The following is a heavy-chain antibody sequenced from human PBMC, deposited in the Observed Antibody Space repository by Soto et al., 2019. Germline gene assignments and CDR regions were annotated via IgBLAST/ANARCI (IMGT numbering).Heavy chain of an antibody. D-gene: IGHD6-6*01. J-gene: IGHJ4*02. CDR2: ISSNGGST. Sequence: GGSLRLSCSASGFTFSSYAMHWVRQAPGKGLEYVSAISSNGGSTYYADSVKGRFTISRDNSKNTLYLQMTSLRAEDTAVYYCAMYPIAARLFTGDYFDYWGQGTLVTVSS. CDR3: AMYPIAARLFTGDYFDY. V-gene: IGHV3-64D*08. CDR1: GFTFSSYA.